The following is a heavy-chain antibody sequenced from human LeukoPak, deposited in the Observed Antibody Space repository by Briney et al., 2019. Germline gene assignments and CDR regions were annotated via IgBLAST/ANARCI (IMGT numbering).Heavy chain of an antibody. CDR1: GESLSKFY. CDR2: INHRGST. CDR3: ASSVGSTDY. Sequence: SETLSLTCAVYGESLSKFYWTWIRQSPGKGLEWIGEINHRGSTNLNPSLKSRVTLSVDTSKHQFSLKLTSMTAADAAVYYCASSVGSTDYWGQGTLVTVSS. J-gene: IGHJ4*02. D-gene: IGHD1-26*01. V-gene: IGHV4-34*01.